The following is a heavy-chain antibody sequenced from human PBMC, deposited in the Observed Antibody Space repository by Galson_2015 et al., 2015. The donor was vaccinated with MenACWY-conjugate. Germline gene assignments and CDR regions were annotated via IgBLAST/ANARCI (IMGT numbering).Heavy chain of an antibody. Sequence: SETLSLTCTVSGGSINSYYWSWIRQPPGKGLEWIGYMYYSGNANYNPSLKSRVTISVDTSKNQFSLTMTSVTAADTAVYYCARGVNLASMAGYWGQGTLVTVSS. CDR2: MYYSGNA. D-gene: IGHD3-3*02. V-gene: IGHV4-59*01. CDR3: ARGVNLASMAGY. J-gene: IGHJ4*02. CDR1: GGSINSYY.